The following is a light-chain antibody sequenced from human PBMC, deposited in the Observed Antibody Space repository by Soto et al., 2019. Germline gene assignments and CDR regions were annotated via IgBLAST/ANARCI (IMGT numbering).Light chain of an antibody. CDR2: DAS. V-gene: IGKV3-11*01. Sequence: EIVLTQSPDTLSLSPGERATLSCRSSQGVRSERLAWYQQKRGQAPTLLIFDASSRASGTPERFSGSGSGTDFTLTISSLEPEDFAVYYCQQRSNWPPITFGQGTRLEIK. CDR3: QQRSNWPPIT. CDR1: QGVRSER. J-gene: IGKJ5*01.